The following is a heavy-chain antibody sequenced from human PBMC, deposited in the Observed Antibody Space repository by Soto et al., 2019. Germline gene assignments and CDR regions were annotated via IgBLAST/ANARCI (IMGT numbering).Heavy chain of an antibody. V-gene: IGHV3-53*01. CDR3: ARDYSSGYYYYGMDV. Sequence: GSLRLSCAASGFTVSSNYMSWVRQAPGKGLEWVSVIYSGGSTYYADSVKGRFTISRDNSKNTLYLQMNSLRAEDTAVYYCARDYSSGYYYYGMDVWGQGTTVTVSS. CDR2: IYSGGST. J-gene: IGHJ6*02. D-gene: IGHD3-22*01. CDR1: GFTVSSNY.